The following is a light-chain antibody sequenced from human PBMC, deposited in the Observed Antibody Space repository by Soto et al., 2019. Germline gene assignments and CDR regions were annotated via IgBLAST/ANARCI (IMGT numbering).Light chain of an antibody. J-gene: IGKJ1*01. CDR3: QQYNNWPRT. Sequence: VMTQSPATLSLSPGESPTLSCRASQSVSSNLAWYQQILGQAPRLLIYGASTRATGIPARFSGSGSGTEFTLTISSLKSEDFAVYYCQQYNNWPRTFGQGTKVDIK. V-gene: IGKV3-15*01. CDR1: QSVSSN. CDR2: GAS.